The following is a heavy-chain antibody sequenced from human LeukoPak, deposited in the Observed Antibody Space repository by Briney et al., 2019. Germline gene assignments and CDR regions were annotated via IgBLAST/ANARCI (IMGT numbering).Heavy chain of an antibody. CDR3: ARDGRGYCTNGVCPTYYYYYMDV. CDR2: ISGSGGST. D-gene: IGHD2-8*01. V-gene: IGHV3-23*01. J-gene: IGHJ6*03. CDR1: GFTFSSYA. Sequence: SGGSLRLSCAASGFTFSSYAMSWVRQAPGKGLEWVSAISGSGGSTYYADSVKGRFTISRDNSKNTLYLQMNSLRAEDTAVYYCARDGRGYCTNGVCPTYYYYYMDVWGKGTTVTVSS.